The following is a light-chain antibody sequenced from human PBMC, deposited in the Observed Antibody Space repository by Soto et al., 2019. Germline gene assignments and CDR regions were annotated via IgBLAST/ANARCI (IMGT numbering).Light chain of an antibody. CDR3: QVWDSSSDHRVV. J-gene: IGLJ2*01. CDR1: NIGSKG. V-gene: IGLV3-21*04. CDR2: YDS. Sequence: SSELTQPPSVSVAPGKTARITCGGNNIGSKGVHWYQQKPGQAPVLVIYYDSDRPSGIPERFSGSNSGNTATLTISRVEAGDEADYHCQVWDSSSDHRVVFGGGTKVTVL.